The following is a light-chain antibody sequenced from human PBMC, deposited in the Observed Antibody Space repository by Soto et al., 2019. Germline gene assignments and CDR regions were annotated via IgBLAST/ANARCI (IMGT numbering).Light chain of an antibody. V-gene: IGKV3-11*01. CDR2: AAF. Sequence: EIVLTQSPATLSLSPGERATLSCRASQSVGSYLAWYQQKPGQAPSLLIYAAFNRATGIPARFSGSGSGTDFTLPISSLEPEDFAVYYCQQRSNWPPWTFGQGTKVEI. CDR1: QSVGSY. J-gene: IGKJ1*01. CDR3: QQRSNWPPWT.